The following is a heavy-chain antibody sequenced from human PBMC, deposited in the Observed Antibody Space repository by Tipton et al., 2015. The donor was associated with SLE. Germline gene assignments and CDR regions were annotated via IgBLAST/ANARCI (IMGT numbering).Heavy chain of an antibody. V-gene: IGHV1-69*05. J-gene: IGHJ2*01. Sequence: QLVQSGPEVKKPGSSVKVSCKASGGTFDSYGISWVRQAPGQGLECVGGIIPMFGIPNYAQKFQGRVTITTDESTNTVYMELSSLTSNDTAVYYCARTYCSGGSCYDHWYFDLWGRGTLVTVSS. CDR3: ARTYCSGGSCYDHWYFDL. CDR1: GGTFDSYG. D-gene: IGHD2-15*01. CDR2: IIPMFGIP.